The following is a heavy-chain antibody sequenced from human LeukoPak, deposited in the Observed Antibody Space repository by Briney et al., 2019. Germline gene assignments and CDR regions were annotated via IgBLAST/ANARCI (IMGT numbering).Heavy chain of an antibody. J-gene: IGHJ4*02. CDR1: GYTFTSYG. CDR3: ARVLLGYCSGGSCPYGY. V-gene: IGHV1-18*01. D-gene: IGHD2-15*01. CDR2: ISAYNGNT. Sequence: ASVKVSCKASGYTFTSYGIGWVRQAPGQGLEWMGWISAYNGNTNYAQKLQGRVTMTTDTSTSTAYMELRSLRSDDTAVYYCARVLLGYCSGGSCPYGYWGQGTLVTVSS.